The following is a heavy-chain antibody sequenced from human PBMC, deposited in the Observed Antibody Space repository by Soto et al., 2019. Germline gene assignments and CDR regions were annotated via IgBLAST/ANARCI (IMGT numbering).Heavy chain of an antibody. J-gene: IGHJ4*02. CDR3: ARDKAAAIDY. CDR1: GFTFSTYT. V-gene: IGHV3-23*01. CDR2: IYGSGDST. Sequence: GGSLRLSCAASGFTFSTYTMNWVRQAPGKGLEWVSGIYGSGDSTFYAASVKGRFTISRDNSKDTLYLQMNSLRAEDTAVYYCARDKAAAIDYWGQGTLVTVSS. D-gene: IGHD6-13*01.